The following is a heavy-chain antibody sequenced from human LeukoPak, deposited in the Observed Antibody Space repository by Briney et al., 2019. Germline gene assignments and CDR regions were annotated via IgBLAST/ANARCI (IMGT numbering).Heavy chain of an antibody. J-gene: IGHJ4*02. V-gene: IGHV3-23*01. CDR3: AKKYCSGGSCYFSRDYFDY. Sequence: GGSLRLSCAASGFTFGSHAMSWVRQAPGKGLEWVSAISGSGGSTYYADSVKGRFTISRDNSKNTLYLQMNSLRAEDTAVYYCAKKYCSGGSCYFSRDYFDYWGQGTLVTVSS. D-gene: IGHD2-15*01. CDR2: ISGSGGST. CDR1: GFTFGSHA.